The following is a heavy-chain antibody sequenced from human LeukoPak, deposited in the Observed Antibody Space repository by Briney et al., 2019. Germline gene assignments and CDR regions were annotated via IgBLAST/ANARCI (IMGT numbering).Heavy chain of an antibody. J-gene: IGHJ5*02. V-gene: IGHV3-30-3*01. D-gene: IGHD2-2*01. Sequence: GRSLRLSCAASGFTFSSYAMHWVRQAPGKGLEWVAVISYDGSNKYYADSVKGRFTISRDNSKNTLYLQMNSLRAEDTAAYYCARGGDIVVVPAAIGWFDPWGQGTLVTVSS. CDR1: GFTFSSYA. CDR2: ISYDGSNK. CDR3: ARGGDIVVVPAAIGWFDP.